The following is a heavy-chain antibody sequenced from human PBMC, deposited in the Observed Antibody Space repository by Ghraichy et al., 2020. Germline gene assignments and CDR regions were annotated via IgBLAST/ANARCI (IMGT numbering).Heavy chain of an antibody. CDR3: AIAAAGKDDAFDI. CDR1: GFTFSSYA. Sequence: GESLNISCAASGFTFSSYAMSWVRQAPGKGLEWVSAISGSGGSTYYADSVKGRFTISRDNSKNTLYLQMNSLRAEDTAVYYCAIAAAGKDDAFDIWGQGTMVTVSS. D-gene: IGHD6-13*01. V-gene: IGHV3-23*01. CDR2: ISGSGGST. J-gene: IGHJ3*02.